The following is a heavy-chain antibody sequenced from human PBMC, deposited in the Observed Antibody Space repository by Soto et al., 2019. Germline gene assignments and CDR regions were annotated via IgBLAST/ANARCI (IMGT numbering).Heavy chain of an antibody. J-gene: IGHJ6*03. Sequence: SETLSLTCTVSGGSISSSSYYWGWIRQPPGKGLEWIGSIYYSGSTYYNPSLKSRVTISVDTSKNQFSLKLSSVTAADTAVYYCARPFRPAARLSVGYMDVWGKGTTVTVSS. V-gene: IGHV4-39*01. D-gene: IGHD2-2*01. CDR1: GGSISSSSYY. CDR3: ARPFRPAARLSVGYMDV. CDR2: IYYSGST.